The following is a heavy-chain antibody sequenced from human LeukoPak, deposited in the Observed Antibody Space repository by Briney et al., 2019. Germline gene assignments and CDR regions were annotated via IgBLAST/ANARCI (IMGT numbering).Heavy chain of an antibody. CDR3: ARLGCGSTSCYKIWFDP. V-gene: IGHV4-38-2*01. CDR1: GFSISSGDY. Sequence: KPSETLSLTCAVPGFSISSGDYWGWVPQPPGEGLEWVRTIYHTGTTYYNPPLKSRVTIPVDTSSNQFSLRLSSVTAADTAVYYCARLGCGSTSCYKIWFDPWGQGTLVTVSS. D-gene: IGHD2-2*02. J-gene: IGHJ5*02. CDR2: IYHTGTT.